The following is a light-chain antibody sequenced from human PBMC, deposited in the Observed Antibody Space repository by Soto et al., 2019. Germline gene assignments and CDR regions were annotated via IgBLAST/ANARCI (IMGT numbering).Light chain of an antibody. V-gene: IGLV1-44*01. J-gene: IGLJ1*01. Sequence: QSVLTQPPSASGTPGQRVTISCSGSSSNIGSNTVNWYQQLPGTAPKLLIYRNNERPSGVPDRFSGSKSGTSASLAISGLQSEDEPDYYCAAWDDSLNGYVFGTGTKVTVL. CDR2: RNN. CDR1: SSNIGSNT. CDR3: AAWDDSLNGYV.